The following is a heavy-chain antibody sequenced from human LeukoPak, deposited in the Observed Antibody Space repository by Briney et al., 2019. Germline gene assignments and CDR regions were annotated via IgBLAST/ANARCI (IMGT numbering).Heavy chain of an antibody. CDR2: ISSSSSYI. CDR3: ALLIGGSGSLDYYYYYGMDV. V-gene: IGHV3-21*01. Sequence: SXXXXWVRQAPGXXLEWXSSISSSSSYIYYADSVKGRFTISRDNAKNSLYLQMNSLRAEDTAVYYCALLIGGSGSLDYYYYYGMDVWGQGTTVTVSS. J-gene: IGHJ6*02. CDR1: SXX. D-gene: IGHD3-10*01.